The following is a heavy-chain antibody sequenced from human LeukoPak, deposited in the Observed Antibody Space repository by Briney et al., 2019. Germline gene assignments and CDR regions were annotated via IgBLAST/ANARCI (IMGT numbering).Heavy chain of an antibody. CDR2: IYYSGRT. J-gene: IGHJ4*02. CDR1: GGSISGYY. CDR3: ARTYCSSTSCHLFPFDY. Sequence: PSETLSLTCTVSGGSISGYYWSWIRQPPGKGLEWIGYIYYSGRTNYSPSLESRVTISVDTSRSQFSLQLSSVTAADTAVYYCARTYCSSTSCHLFPFDYWGQGILVTVSS. D-gene: IGHD2-2*01. V-gene: IGHV4-59*01.